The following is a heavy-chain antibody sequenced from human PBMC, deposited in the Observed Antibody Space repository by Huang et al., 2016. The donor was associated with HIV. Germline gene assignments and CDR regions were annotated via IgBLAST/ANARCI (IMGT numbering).Heavy chain of an antibody. CDR3: ARDTPYYESSGYSTTNFEY. CDR1: GYTFSMNA. Sequence: QVQLVQSGTELKKPGASVKVSCKASGYTFSMNAMNWVRQAPGQGLEWMGWINTKTGNPTYVHGFTGRFVFSLDPAVNTAYLQISSLKSDDSAVYFCARDTPYYESSGYSTTNFEYWGQGTLVTVSS. D-gene: IGHD3-22*01. J-gene: IGHJ4*02. CDR2: INTKTGNP. V-gene: IGHV7-4-1*02.